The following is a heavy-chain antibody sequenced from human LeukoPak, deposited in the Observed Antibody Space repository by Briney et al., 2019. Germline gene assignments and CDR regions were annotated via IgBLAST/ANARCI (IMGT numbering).Heavy chain of an antibody. CDR3: AKDGSFGTDYYYYMDV. J-gene: IGHJ6*03. Sequence: GGSLRLSCAASGFTFSSYGMSWVRQAPGKGLEWVSASSGSGGSTYYADSVKGRFTISRDNSKNTLYLQMNSLRAEDTAVYYCAKDGSFGTDYYYYMDVWGKGTTVTISS. CDR2: SSGSGGST. D-gene: IGHD1-14*01. CDR1: GFTFSSYG. V-gene: IGHV3-23*01.